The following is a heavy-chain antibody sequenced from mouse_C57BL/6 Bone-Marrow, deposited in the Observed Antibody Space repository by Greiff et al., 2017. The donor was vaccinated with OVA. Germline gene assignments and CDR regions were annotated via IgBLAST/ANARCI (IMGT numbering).Heavy chain of an antibody. CDR3: TRATDDYPYYYAMDD. V-gene: IGHV5-9-1*02. CDR2: ISSGGDYI. CDR1: GFTFSSYA. J-gene: IGHJ4*01. Sequence: DVLLVESGEGLVKPGGSLKLSCAASGFTFSSYAMSWVRQTPEKRLEWVAYISSGGDYIYYADTVKGRFTISRDYARNTLYRQMRSMKSEDTAMYYCTRATDDYPYYYAMDDWGQGTSVTVSS. D-gene: IGHD2-4*01.